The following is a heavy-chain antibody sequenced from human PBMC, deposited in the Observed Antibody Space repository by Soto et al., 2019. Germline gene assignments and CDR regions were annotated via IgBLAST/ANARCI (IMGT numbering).Heavy chain of an antibody. J-gene: IGHJ4*02. CDR1: GFTFSDYY. V-gene: IGHV3-11*01. CDR2: ISSSGNTI. Sequence: QVQLVESGGGLVKTSGSLRIACAASGFTFSDYYMSWVRKATGKGLEWVSYISSSGNTIYYADSVKGRFTISRDNAKNSVDLQMNSLRAEDTALYFCAKMSSENYYDPVFSWGQGTLVTVSS. D-gene: IGHD3-22*01. CDR3: AKMSSENYYDPVFS.